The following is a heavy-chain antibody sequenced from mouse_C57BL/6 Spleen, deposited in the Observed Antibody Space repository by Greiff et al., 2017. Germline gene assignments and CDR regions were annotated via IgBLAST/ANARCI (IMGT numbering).Heavy chain of an antibody. CDR1: GYTFTSYW. D-gene: IGHD2-12*01. V-gene: IGHV1-52*01. CDR3: ARRGVTGYYLDY. Sequence: VQLQQPGAELVRPGSSVKLSCKASGYTFTSYWMHWVKQRPIQGLEWIGNIDPSDSETHYNQKFKDKATLTVDKSSSTAYMQLSSLTSEDSAVYYCARRGVTGYYLDYWGQGTTLTVSS. J-gene: IGHJ2*01. CDR2: IDPSDSET.